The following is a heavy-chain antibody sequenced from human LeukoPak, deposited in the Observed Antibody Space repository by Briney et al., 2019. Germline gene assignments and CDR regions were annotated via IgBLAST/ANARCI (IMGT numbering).Heavy chain of an antibody. CDR3: ARDSSLEWLWWSPMAFDY. D-gene: IGHD3-3*01. CDR2: ISYDGSNK. Sequence: PGGSLRLSCAASGFTFSSYAMHWVRQAPGKGLEWVAVISYDGSNKYYADSVKGRFTISRDNSKNTLYLQMNSLRAEDTAVYYCARDSSLEWLWWSPMAFDYWGQGTLVTVSS. CDR1: GFTFSSYA. V-gene: IGHV3-30-3*01. J-gene: IGHJ4*02.